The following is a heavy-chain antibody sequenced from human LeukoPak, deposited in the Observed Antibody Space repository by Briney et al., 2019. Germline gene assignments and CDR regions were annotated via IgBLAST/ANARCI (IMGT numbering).Heavy chain of an antibody. Sequence: SVKVSCKASGTFTDYSISWVRQAHGQGLEWMGRIIPILGQTDYTQKFHDRVTFTADKSTTTAYMELTSLNSEDTAIYYCVVSGYYYDWFDPWSQGTLVTV. D-gene: IGHD3-3*01. V-gene: IGHV1-69*02. CDR2: IIPILGQT. J-gene: IGHJ5*02. CDR1: GTFTDYS. CDR3: VVSGYYYDWFDP.